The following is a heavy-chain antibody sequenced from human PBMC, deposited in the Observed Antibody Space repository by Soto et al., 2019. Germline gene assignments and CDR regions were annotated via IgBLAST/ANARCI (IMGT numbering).Heavy chain of an antibody. CDR1: GFTFSSYA. Sequence: EVQLLESGGGLVQPGGSLRLSCAASGFTFSSYAMSWVRQAPGKGLGWVSAISGSGGGTYYADSVKGRFTISRDNSKNPLYLQMNSLRVEDTAVYYCAKCMTTVTTFPFDIWGQGTMVTVSS. J-gene: IGHJ3*02. D-gene: IGHD4-17*01. CDR2: ISGSGGGT. CDR3: AKCMTTVTTFPFDI. V-gene: IGHV3-23*01.